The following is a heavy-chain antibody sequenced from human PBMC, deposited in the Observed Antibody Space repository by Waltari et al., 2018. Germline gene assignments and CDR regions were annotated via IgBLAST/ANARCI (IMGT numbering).Heavy chain of an antibody. V-gene: IGHV3-7*01. CDR3: ARDQWFGFDI. CDR1: GFTLGAYW. CDR2: IKKDGGEE. Sequence: EVQLVESGGGLVQPGGSLRLSCVATGFTLGAYWMGWVRQAQGKGPEGLANIKKDGGEEYYVDSGRGRFTISRDNAKNALYLQMNSLRPEDTAVYYCARDQWFGFDIWGQGTMVTVSS. J-gene: IGHJ3*02. D-gene: IGHD3-22*01.